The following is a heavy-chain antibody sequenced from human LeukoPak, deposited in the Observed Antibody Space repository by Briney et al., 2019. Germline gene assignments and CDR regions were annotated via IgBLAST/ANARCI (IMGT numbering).Heavy chain of an antibody. CDR1: GFTFSTYW. J-gene: IGHJ2*01. V-gene: IGHV3-30*18. CDR3: AKLGSPVVAALSSRWHFDL. CDR2: ISYDGSDK. D-gene: IGHD2-15*01. Sequence: PGGSLRLSCAASGFTFSTYWMSWVRQAPGKGLEWVALISYDGSDKYYTGSVKGRFTISRDSSKNTMDLQMNSLRAEDTAVYYCAKLGSPVVAALSSRWHFDLWGRGTLVTVSS.